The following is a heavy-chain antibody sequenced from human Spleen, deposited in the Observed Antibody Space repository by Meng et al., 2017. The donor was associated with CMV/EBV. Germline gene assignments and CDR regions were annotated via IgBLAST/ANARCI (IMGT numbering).Heavy chain of an antibody. CDR1: GYSISSGYY. D-gene: IGHD3-10*01. Sequence: SETLSLTCSVSGYSISSGYYWGWIRQPPGKGLEWIGSISHSGSASYNPSLKSRVTISIDTSKTQFSLKLTSVTAADTAVYYCAGGLHYGSGSFQVDYWGQGKLVTVSS. J-gene: IGHJ4*02. V-gene: IGHV4-38-2*02. CDR3: AGGLHYGSGSFQVDY. CDR2: ISHSGSA.